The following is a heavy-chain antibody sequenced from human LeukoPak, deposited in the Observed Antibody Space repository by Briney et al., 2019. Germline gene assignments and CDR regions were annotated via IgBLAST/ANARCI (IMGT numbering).Heavy chain of an antibody. CDR1: GFTFDDYA. Sequence: GGSLRLSCAASGFTFDDYAMHWFRQAPGKGLEWVSGISWNSGTMVYADSVKGRFTISRDNAKKSLYLQMNSLRGEDTALYYCAVQRTGTTRTAFDIWGQGTMVTVSS. V-gene: IGHV3-9*01. CDR3: AVQRTGTTRTAFDI. CDR2: ISWNSGTM. D-gene: IGHD1-1*01. J-gene: IGHJ3*02.